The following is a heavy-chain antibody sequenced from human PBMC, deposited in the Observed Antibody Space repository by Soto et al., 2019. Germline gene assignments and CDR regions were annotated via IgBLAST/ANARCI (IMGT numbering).Heavy chain of an antibody. V-gene: IGHV4-34*01. CDR1: GGSFSGYY. Sequence: SETLSLTCAVYGGSFSGYYWSWIRQPPGKGLEWIGEINHSGSTNYNPSLKSRVTISVDTSKNQFSLKLSSVTAADTAVYYCARNGRLSLPSDYWGQGTLVTVSS. CDR2: INHSGST. CDR3: ARNGRLSLPSDY. J-gene: IGHJ4*02. D-gene: IGHD3-16*02.